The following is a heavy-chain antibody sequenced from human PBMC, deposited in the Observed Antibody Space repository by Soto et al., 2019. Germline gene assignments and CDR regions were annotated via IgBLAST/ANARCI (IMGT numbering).Heavy chain of an antibody. CDR1: GGTFSSYA. CDR2: IIPIFGTA. D-gene: IGHD3-22*01. Sequence: SVKVSCKASGGTFSSYAISWVRQAPGQGLEWMGGIIPIFGTANYAQKFQGRVTITADKSTSTAYMELSSLRSEDTAVYYCARXPYYDSSGYYRHDAFGIWGQGTMVTVSS. CDR3: ARXPYYDSSGYYRHDAFGI. V-gene: IGHV1-69*06. J-gene: IGHJ3*02.